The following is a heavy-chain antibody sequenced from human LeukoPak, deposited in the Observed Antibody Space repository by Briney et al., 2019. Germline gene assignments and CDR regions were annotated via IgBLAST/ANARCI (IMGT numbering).Heavy chain of an antibody. J-gene: IGHJ4*02. CDR1: GFTFSTYW. CDR2: INTAGSST. V-gene: IGHV3-74*01. D-gene: IGHD6-6*01. CDR3: AKVLAARPGYFDY. Sequence: PGGSLRLSCAASGFTFSTYWMHWVRQAPGKGLVWVSRINTAGSSTYYADSVKGRFTISRDNSKNTLYLQMNSLRAEDTAVYYCAKVLAARPGYFDYWGQGTLVTVSS.